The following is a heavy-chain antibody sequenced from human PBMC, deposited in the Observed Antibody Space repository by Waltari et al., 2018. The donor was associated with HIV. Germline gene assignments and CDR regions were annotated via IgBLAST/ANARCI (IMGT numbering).Heavy chain of an antibody. CDR3: ARASHYIEFSTFDGDYYFDV. Sequence: VQLVESGGGSIKTGGSLRLSCTASGFSVSNHWMHWVRQVPGKGLVWVARLNSDGSSRNYADAVKGRFVISRDNARNTVYLQLNSLRVEDTAMYFCARASHYIEFSTFDGDYYFDVWGRGTRVAVSS. CDR1: GFSVSNHW. D-gene: IGHD2-15*01. V-gene: IGHV3-74*01. J-gene: IGHJ4*02. CDR2: LNSDGSSR.